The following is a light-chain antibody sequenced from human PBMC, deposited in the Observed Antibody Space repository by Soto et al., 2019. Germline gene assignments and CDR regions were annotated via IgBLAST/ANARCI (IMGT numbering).Light chain of an antibody. V-gene: IGKV3-15*01. CDR3: QQYNNWPPRA. CDR2: GAS. CDR1: QSVSSN. J-gene: IGKJ5*01. Sequence: EIVMTQSPATLSVSPGERATLSCMASQSVSSNLAWYQQKPGQAPRLLIYGASTRATGIPARFSGSGSGTEFTLTISSLQSEDFAVYYCQQYNNWPPRAFGQGTRLEIK.